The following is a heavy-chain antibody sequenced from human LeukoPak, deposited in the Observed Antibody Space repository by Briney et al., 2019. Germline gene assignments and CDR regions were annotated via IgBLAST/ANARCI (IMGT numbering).Heavy chain of an antibody. CDR3: ARELPAPAPHKYFDY. V-gene: IGHV1-69*13. Sequence: SVKVSCKASGGTFSSYAINWVRQAPGQGLEWMGDIIPIISTANYAQNFQGRVTITADESTSTAYMELSSLRSEDTAVYYCARELPAPAPHKYFDYWAQGTLVTVSS. CDR2: IIPIISTA. J-gene: IGHJ4*02. D-gene: IGHD1-14*01. CDR1: GGTFSSYA.